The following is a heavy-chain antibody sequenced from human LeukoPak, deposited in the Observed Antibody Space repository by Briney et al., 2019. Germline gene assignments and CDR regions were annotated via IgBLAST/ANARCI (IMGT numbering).Heavy chain of an antibody. J-gene: IGHJ6*03. D-gene: IGHD5-18*01. CDR1: GVSISSYY. Sequence: SETLSLTCTVSGVSISSYYWSWIRQPPGKGLEWIGYIYYSGSTNYNPSLKSRVTISVDTSKNQFSLKLSSVTAADTAVYYCARGLSGYSYGSYYYYYYMDVWGKGTTVTISS. CDR3: ARGLSGYSYGSYYYYYYMDV. CDR2: IYYSGST. V-gene: IGHV4-59*01.